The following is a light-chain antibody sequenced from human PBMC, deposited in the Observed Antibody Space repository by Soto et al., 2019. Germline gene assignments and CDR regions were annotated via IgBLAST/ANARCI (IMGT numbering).Light chain of an antibody. CDR2: RNN. Sequence: QSVLTQPPSVSGAPGQRVTISCTGNSSNIGAGYDVHWYQQLPGVAPKLLIYRNNNRPSGVPDRFSGSKSSNSASLAITGLQAEDEADYYCQSYDSSLSGYVVFGGRTKLTVL. V-gene: IGLV1-40*01. CDR3: QSYDSSLSGYVV. CDR1: SSNIGAGYD. J-gene: IGLJ2*01.